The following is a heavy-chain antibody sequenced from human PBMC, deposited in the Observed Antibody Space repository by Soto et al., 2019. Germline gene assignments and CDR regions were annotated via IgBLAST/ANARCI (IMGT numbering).Heavy chain of an antibody. CDR3: ARASSSTSGAIDY. CDR1: AFNFRDYW. J-gene: IGHJ4*02. Sequence: EVQLVESGGGLVQPGGSLRLSCAASAFNFRDYWMSWVRQAPGKGLEWVAKINEDGSEKYYVDSVKGRFTISRDNAKNSLYQQMNSLTVEDTAMYYCARASSSTSGAIDYWGQGTLVTVSS. CDR2: INEDGSEK. D-gene: IGHD2-2*01. V-gene: IGHV3-7*04.